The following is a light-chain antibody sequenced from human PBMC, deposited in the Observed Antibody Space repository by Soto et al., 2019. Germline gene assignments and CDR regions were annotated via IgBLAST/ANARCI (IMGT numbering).Light chain of an antibody. J-gene: IGKJ1*01. Sequence: EIVLTQSPGTLSLSPGERATLSCRASQSVTSSYLAWYQQKPGQAPSLLIYGASSRATGIPDRFSGSGSGTDFTLTIIRLEPEDFAVYYCQQYGSSPQTFGQGTKVDIK. CDR2: GAS. V-gene: IGKV3-20*01. CDR1: QSVTSSY. CDR3: QQYGSSPQT.